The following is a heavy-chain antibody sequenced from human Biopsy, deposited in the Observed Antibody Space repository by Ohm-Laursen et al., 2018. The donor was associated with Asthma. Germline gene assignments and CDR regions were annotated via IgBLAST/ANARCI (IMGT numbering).Heavy chain of an antibody. Sequence: PSETLSLTCTVSGGSMTPTSHYRDWIRQAPGKGLEWIGYISYGGKTSYNPSLKNRVTISRDTSKNQFSLRLTSVTAADTAVYFCARRITIFGVVQKDHGMDAWGQGTTVIVSS. CDR1: GGSMTPTSHY. D-gene: IGHD3-3*01. CDR3: ARRITIFGVVQKDHGMDA. J-gene: IGHJ6*02. V-gene: IGHV4-39*01. CDR2: ISYGGKT.